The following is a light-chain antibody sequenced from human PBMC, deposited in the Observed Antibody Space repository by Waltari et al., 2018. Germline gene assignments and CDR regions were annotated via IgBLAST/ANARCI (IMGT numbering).Light chain of an antibody. CDR2: AAS. V-gene: IGKV1-39*01. J-gene: IGKJ2*01. Sequence: DIPMTQSPSSLSASVGDRVTITCRASQSISSYLNWYQQKPGKAPNVLIYAASTLQPGVPSRFSGSGSGTDFTLTISSLQPEDFATYYCQQSYSTPYTFGQVTKLEIK. CDR3: QQSYSTPYT. CDR1: QSISSY.